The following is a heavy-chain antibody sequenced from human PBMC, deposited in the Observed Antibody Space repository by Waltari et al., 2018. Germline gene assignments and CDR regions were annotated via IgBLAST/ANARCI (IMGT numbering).Heavy chain of an antibody. CDR1: GGSFSGYY. D-gene: IGHD3-10*01. Sequence: QVQLQQWGAGLLKPSETLSLTCAVYGGSFSGYYWSWIRQPPGKGLEWIGEINHSGSTNYNPSLKSRVTISVDTSKNQFSLKLSSVTAADTAVYYCGLSPEDGSGTQSDYWGQGTLVTVSS. CDR2: INHSGST. CDR3: GLSPEDGSGTQSDY. V-gene: IGHV4-34*01. J-gene: IGHJ4*02.